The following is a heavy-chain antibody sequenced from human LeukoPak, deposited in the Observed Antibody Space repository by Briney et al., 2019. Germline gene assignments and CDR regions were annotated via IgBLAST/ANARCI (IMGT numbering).Heavy chain of an antibody. CDR1: RFTFSGYA. V-gene: IGHV3-23*01. D-gene: IGHD4-23*01. CDR3: AGDRWNYYFMDV. CDR2: ISGIGDNT. Sequence: GGSLRLSCAASRFTFSGYAMSWVRQAPGKGLEWVSAISGIGDNTYYADSVKGRFTISRDNSKNTLYLQLNSLRAEDTAVYYCAGDRWNYYFMDVWGKGTTVTVSS. J-gene: IGHJ6*03.